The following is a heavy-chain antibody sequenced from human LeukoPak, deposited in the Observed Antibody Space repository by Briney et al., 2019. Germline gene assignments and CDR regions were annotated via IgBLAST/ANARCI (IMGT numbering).Heavy chain of an antibody. CDR1: GFTFSSCW. D-gene: IGHD6-19*01. V-gene: IGHV3-74*01. CDR3: VRGGGCSGSPMRYGTDV. CDR2: INNDGSGT. Sequence: GRSLRLSCAASGFTFSSCWMHWVRQTPGKGLVWVSRINNDGSGTSHADSVKDRFTISRDNAKNILFLQMNSLRAEDTAVYYCVRGGGCSGSPMRYGTDVWGQGTTVTVSS. J-gene: IGHJ6*02.